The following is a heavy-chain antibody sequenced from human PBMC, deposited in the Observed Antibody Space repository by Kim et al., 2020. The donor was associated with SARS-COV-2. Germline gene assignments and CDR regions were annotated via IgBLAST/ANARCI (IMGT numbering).Heavy chain of an antibody. J-gene: IGHJ4*02. Sequence: LKSRVTISVDTSKNQFSLKLSSVTAADTAVYYCARDPISSGWFWGTDFDYWGQGTLVTVSS. D-gene: IGHD6-19*01. CDR3: ARDPISSGWFWGTDFDY. V-gene: IGHV4-39*07.